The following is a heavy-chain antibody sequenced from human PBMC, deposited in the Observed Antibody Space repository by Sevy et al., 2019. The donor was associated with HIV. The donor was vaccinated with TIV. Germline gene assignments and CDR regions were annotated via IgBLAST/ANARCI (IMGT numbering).Heavy chain of an antibody. V-gene: IGHV3-48*01. Sequence: GGSLRLSCAASGFTFSSYSMNWVRQAPGKGLEWVSYISGSSNTKYYADSVKGRFTISRDNAKNSLYLQRNSLRAEDTAVYYCARDPEQLVGNYFDYWGQGTPVTVSS. D-gene: IGHD6-13*01. CDR2: ISGSSNTK. J-gene: IGHJ4*02. CDR3: ARDPEQLVGNYFDY. CDR1: GFTFSSYS.